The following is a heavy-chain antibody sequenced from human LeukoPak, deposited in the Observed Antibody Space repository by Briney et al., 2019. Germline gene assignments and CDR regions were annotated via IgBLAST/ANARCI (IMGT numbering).Heavy chain of an antibody. CDR2: ISGSGGST. CDR1: GFTFSNAW. D-gene: IGHD6-13*01. Sequence: GGSLRLSCAASGFTFSNAWMNWVRQAPGKGLEWVSAISGSGGSTYYADSVKGRFSISRDNSKNTLYLQMNSLRAEDTAVYYCAKDSYSSSWYSDYWGQGTLVTVSS. CDR3: AKDSYSSSWYSDY. V-gene: IGHV3-23*01. J-gene: IGHJ4*02.